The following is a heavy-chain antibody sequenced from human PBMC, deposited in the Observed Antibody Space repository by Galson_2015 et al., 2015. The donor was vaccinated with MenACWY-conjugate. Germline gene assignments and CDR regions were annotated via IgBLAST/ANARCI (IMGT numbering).Heavy chain of an antibody. CDR3: ARGPDTRHFDY. V-gene: IGHV3-74*01. Sequence: SLRLSCAASGFTFSSYWMHWVRQAPGQGLVWVSRINSDGSSTSYADSVKGRFTISRDNAKNTLYLQMNSLRAEDTAVYYCARGPDTRHFDYWGQGTLVTVSS. J-gene: IGHJ4*02. CDR1: GFTFSSYW. CDR2: INSDGSST.